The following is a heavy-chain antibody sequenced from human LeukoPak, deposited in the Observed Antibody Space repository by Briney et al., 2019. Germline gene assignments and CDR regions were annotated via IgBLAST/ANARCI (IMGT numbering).Heavy chain of an antibody. CDR1: GGSFSGYY. CDR2: INHSGST. D-gene: IGHD2/OR15-2a*01. CDR3: TTLSNDVLY. V-gene: IGHV4-34*03. Sequence: SETLSLTCAVYGGSFSGYYWSWIRQPPGKGLEWIGEINHSGSTNYNPSLKSRVTISVDTSKNQFSLKLSSVTAEDTAVYYCTTLSNDVLYWGQGTLVTVS. J-gene: IGHJ4*02.